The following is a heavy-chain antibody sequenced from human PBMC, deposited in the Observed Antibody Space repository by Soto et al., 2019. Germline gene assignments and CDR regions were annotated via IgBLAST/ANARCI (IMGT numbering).Heavy chain of an antibody. D-gene: IGHD3-3*01. V-gene: IGHV3-23*01. Sequence: PVGSLRLSCAASGFTFSSYAMSWVRQAPGKGLEWVSAISGSGGSTYYADSVKGRFTISRDNSKNTLYLQMNSLRAEDTAVYYCAKALRFLEWTPAYYYYYGMDVWGQGTTVTVSS. CDR2: ISGSGGST. CDR1: GFTFSSYA. J-gene: IGHJ6*02. CDR3: AKALRFLEWTPAYYYYYGMDV.